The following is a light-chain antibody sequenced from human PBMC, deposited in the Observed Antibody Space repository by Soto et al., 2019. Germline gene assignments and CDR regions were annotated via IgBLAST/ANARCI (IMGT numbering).Light chain of an antibody. J-gene: IGKJ4*01. CDR1: HPIRAH. Sequence: EILMTQSPATLSVSPGEEATLSCRFPHPIRAHVAWYQQQLGQALRLLIYDGSTRAAGVPARFSGSGSGTEFTLAISSLQSEDFAVYHCPQYNNWPLTFGGGTKVEIK. V-gene: IGKV3-15*01. CDR2: DGS. CDR3: PQYNNWPLT.